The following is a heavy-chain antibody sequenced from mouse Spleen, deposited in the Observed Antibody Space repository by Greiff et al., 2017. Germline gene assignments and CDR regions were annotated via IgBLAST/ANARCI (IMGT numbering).Heavy chain of an antibody. CDR1: GFNIKDDY. Sequence: EVKLVESGAELVRPGASVKLSCTASGFNIKDDYMHWVKQRPEQGLEWIGWIDPENGDTEYASKFQGKATITADTSSNTAYLQLSSLTSEDTAVYYCTNSPLAYWGQGTLVTVSA. D-gene: IGHD2-12*01. CDR3: TNSPLAY. CDR2: IDPENGDT. V-gene: IGHV14-4*01. J-gene: IGHJ3*01.